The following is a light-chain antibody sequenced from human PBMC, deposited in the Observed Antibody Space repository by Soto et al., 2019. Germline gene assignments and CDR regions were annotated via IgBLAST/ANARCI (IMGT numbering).Light chain of an antibody. Sequence: EVLMTQSPATLSVSPGERATLSCRASQSVSSSLAWYQQKPGQAPRLLIYGASIRATGIPARFSGSGSGTEFTLTISSLQSEDFAVYYCQQYHYWHTFGQGTKLEIK. V-gene: IGKV3-15*01. J-gene: IGKJ2*01. CDR2: GAS. CDR3: QQYHYWHT. CDR1: QSVSSS.